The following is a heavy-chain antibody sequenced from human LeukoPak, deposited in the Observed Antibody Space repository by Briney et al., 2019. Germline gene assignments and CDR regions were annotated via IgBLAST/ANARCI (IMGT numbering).Heavy chain of an antibody. CDR2: INSGGSST. CDR3: ARDRGDYYYDSSGPTHYFDY. CDR1: GLTFSSYW. V-gene: IGHV3-74*01. Sequence: PGGSLRLSCAASGLTFSSYWMHWVRQAPGKGLVWVSRINSGGSSTSYADSVKGRFTISRDNAKNTLYLQMNSLRAEDTAVYYCARDRGDYYYDSSGPTHYFDYWGQGTLVTVSS. J-gene: IGHJ4*02. D-gene: IGHD3-22*01.